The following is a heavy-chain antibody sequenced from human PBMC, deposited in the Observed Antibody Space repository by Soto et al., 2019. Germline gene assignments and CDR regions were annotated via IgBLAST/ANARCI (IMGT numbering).Heavy chain of an antibody. D-gene: IGHD3-16*01. V-gene: IGHV1-69*06. CDR3: ARGDDFDYYYGVDV. J-gene: IGHJ6*02. Sequence: QVQLVQSGAEVKKLGSSVKVSCKASGGTFSNHAISWVRQAPGQGLEWMGGIVPMFGTSNYAQKFQGRVTTTADKSTNTAYMELSSLTSEDTAVYYCARGDDFDYYYGVDVWGQGTTVTVSS. CDR1: GGTFSNHA. CDR2: IVPMFGTS.